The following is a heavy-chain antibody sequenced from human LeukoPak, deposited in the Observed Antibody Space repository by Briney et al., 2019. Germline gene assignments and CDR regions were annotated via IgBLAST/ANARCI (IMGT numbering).Heavy chain of an antibody. D-gene: IGHD6-19*01. CDR1: GGSFSGYY. CDR2: INHSGST. J-gene: IGHJ2*01. V-gene: IGHV4-34*01. CDR3: ARDRRQWLVNWYFDL. Sequence: SETLSLTCAVYGGSFSGYYWSWIRQPPGKGLEWIGEINHSGSTNYNPSLKSRVTISVDTSKNQFSLKLSSVTAADTAVYYCARDRRQWLVNWYFDLWGRGTLVTVSS.